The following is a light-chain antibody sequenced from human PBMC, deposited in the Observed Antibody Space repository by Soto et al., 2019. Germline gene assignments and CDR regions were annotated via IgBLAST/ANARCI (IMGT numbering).Light chain of an antibody. CDR2: GAS. Sequence: EIVLTQSPGTLSLSPGERATLSCRASQSVSSNYLAWYRQKPGQAPRLLIYGASSRATGIPDRFSGSGSGTDFTLTISRPEPEDFAVYYCQQYGSSPRTFGQGTKVDIK. J-gene: IGKJ1*01. V-gene: IGKV3-20*01. CDR1: QSVSSNY. CDR3: QQYGSSPRT.